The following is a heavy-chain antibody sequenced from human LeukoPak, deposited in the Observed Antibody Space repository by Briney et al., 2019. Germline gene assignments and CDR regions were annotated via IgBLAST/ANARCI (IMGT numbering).Heavy chain of an antibody. D-gene: IGHD7-27*01. J-gene: IGHJ4*02. V-gene: IGHV4-59*02. CDR1: GGSVSDYY. CDR3: ASRKLGDDY. Sequence: SETLSLTCTISGGSVSDYYWSWIRQSPGKGLEWIGYIYHTGSTSYSPSLKSRVTISADTSQNQFSLKLSSVTAADTAVYYCASRKLGDDYWGQGTLVTVSS. CDR2: IYHTGST.